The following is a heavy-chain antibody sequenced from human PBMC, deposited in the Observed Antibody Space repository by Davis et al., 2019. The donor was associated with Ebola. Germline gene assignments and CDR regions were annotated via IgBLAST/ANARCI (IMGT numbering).Heavy chain of an antibody. D-gene: IGHD6-19*01. CDR1: GYTFTSYG. CDR2: IIPILGIA. CDR3: ARDLGAVAGTSFGPVGDDY. Sequence: VKVSCKTAGYTFTSYGLSWMRQAPGQGLEWMGRIIPILGIANYAQKFQGRVTITADKSTSTAYMELSSLRSEDTAVYYCARDLGAVAGTSFGPVGDDYWGQGTLVTVSS. J-gene: IGHJ4*02. V-gene: IGHV1-69*10.